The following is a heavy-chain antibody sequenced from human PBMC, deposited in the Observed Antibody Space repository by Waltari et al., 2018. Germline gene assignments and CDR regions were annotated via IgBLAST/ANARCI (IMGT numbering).Heavy chain of an antibody. CDR2: IYYSGST. CDR1: GGSISSSSYY. V-gene: IGHV4-39*07. J-gene: IGHJ4*02. D-gene: IGHD6-13*01. Sequence: QLQLQESGPGLVKPSETLSLTCTVSGGSISSSSYYWGWIRQHPGKGLEWIGSIYYSGSTYYNPSLKSRVTISVDTSKNQFSLKLSSVTAADTAVYYCARGYSSSSRIYWGQGTLVTVSS. CDR3: ARGYSSSSRIY.